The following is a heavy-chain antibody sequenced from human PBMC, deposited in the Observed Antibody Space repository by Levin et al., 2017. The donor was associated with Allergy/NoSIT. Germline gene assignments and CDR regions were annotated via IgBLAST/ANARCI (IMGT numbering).Heavy chain of an antibody. CDR3: VKAYGDYVAAFDI. D-gene: IGHD4-17*01. CDR1: GFTVSSNY. Sequence: GGSLRLSCAASGFTVSSNYMSWVRQAPGKGLEWVSVIYSGGSTYYADSVKGRFTISRDNSKNTLYLQMNSLRAEDTAVYYCVKAYGDYVAAFDIWGQGTMVTVSS. V-gene: IGHV3-53*01. J-gene: IGHJ3*02. CDR2: IYSGGST.